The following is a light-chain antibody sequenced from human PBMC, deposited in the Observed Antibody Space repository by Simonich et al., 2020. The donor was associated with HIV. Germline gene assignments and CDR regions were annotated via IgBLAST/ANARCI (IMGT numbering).Light chain of an antibody. CDR3: CSYAGAYTVI. V-gene: IGLV2-14*03. CDR1: SSDVGGYNY. CDR2: DVS. Sequence: QSALTQPASVSGSPGQSITISCTGTSSDVGGYNYVSWYQQHPGKGPKLMIYDVSNRPSGFSNRFSGSKSGNTASLTISGLQAEDEADYYCCSYAGAYTVIFGGGTKVTVL. J-gene: IGLJ2*01.